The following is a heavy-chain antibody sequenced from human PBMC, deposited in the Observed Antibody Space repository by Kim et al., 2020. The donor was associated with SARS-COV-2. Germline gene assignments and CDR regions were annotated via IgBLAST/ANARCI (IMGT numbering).Heavy chain of an antibody. V-gene: IGHV3-21*01. CDR1: GFTFSSDS. J-gene: IGHJ4*02. CDR2: ISSSSSYI. D-gene: IGHD4-17*01. Sequence: GGSLRLSCAASGFTFSSDSMTWVRQAPGKGLEWVSSISSSSSYIYYADSVKGRFTISRDNAKNSLYLQMNSLRAEDTAVYYCARAGGDYEFDYWGQGTLVTASS. CDR3: ARAGGDYEFDY.